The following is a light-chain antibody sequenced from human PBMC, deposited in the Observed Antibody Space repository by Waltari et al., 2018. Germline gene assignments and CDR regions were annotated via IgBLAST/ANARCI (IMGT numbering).Light chain of an antibody. Sequence: EIVLTQSPATLSLSPGESAALSCRTSQPLTSTYFAWYQQRPGQTPRLLIYGASNRAAGIPARFSGSGSGTDFTLTISRLEPEDFAVYYCQQYRTSPQTFGPGTRVEIK. CDR2: GAS. CDR1: QPLTSTY. V-gene: IGKV3-20*01. J-gene: IGKJ1*01. CDR3: QQYRTSPQT.